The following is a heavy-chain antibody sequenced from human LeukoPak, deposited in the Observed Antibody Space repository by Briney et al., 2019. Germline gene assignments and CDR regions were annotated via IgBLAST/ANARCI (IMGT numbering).Heavy chain of an antibody. D-gene: IGHD5-18*01. Sequence: SQTLSLTCAISGDSVSSNSAAWNWIRQSPSRGLEWLGRTYYRSKWYNDYAVSVKSRITINPDTSKNQFSLQLNSVTPEDTAVYYCAIRPGYSYGLKLDYWGQGTLVTVSS. CDR2: TYYRSKWYN. J-gene: IGHJ4*02. V-gene: IGHV6-1*01. CDR3: AIRPGYSYGLKLDY. CDR1: GDSVSSNSAA.